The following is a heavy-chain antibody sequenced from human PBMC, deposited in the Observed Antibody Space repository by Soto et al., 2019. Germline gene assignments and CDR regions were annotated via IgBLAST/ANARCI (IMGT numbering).Heavy chain of an antibody. CDR1: GFTFSVFA. D-gene: IGHD7-27*01. CDR3: AKDRGTGDYGVNAVDI. CDR2: ISGRGENT. J-gene: IGHJ3*02. V-gene: IGHV3-23*01. Sequence: EVQLLESGGGLVQPGGSLRLSCAASGFTFSVFAMRWVRQAPGKGLELVSTISGRGENTYYADSVKGRFTISRDNSKNTLNLQMNSPRGEDTAVYYCAKDRGTGDYGVNAVDIWGQGTMVTVAS.